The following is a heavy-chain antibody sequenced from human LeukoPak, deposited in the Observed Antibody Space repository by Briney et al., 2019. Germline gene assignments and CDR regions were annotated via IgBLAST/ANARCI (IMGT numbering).Heavy chain of an antibody. J-gene: IGHJ4*02. CDR3: TTVRTGNLFDY. V-gene: IGHV3-15*01. D-gene: IGHD7-27*01. Sequence: GGSLRLSCAASGFTFSTAWMSWVRQAPGKGLEWVGRIKSETDGGTTDYAAPVKDRFTISRDDSKNTLYLQMNSLKTEDTAVYYCTTVRTGNLFDYWGQGTLVTVSS. CDR1: GFTFSTAW. CDR2: IKSETDGGTT.